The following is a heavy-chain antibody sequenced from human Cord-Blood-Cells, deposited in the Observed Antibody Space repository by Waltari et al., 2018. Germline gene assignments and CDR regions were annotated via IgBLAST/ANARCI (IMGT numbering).Heavy chain of an antibody. Sequence: QVQLQESGPGLVKPSETLSLTCTVSGYPISSGYYWGWIRQPPGKGLEWIGSIYHSGSTYYNPSLKSRVTISVDTSKNQFSLKLSSVTAADTAVYYCARVVNWGGYFDYWGQGTLVTVSS. CDR2: IYHSGST. CDR3: ARVVNWGGYFDY. V-gene: IGHV4-38-2*02. J-gene: IGHJ4*02. CDR1: GYPISSGYY. D-gene: IGHD7-27*01.